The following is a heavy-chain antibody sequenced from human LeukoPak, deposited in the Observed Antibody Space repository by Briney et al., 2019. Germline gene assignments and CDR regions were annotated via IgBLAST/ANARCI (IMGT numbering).Heavy chain of an antibody. CDR1: GFTFSSYA. V-gene: IGHV3-23*01. CDR2: VSDSGGTT. D-gene: IGHD1-26*01. Sequence: PGGSLRLSCAASGFTFSSYAMSWVRQAPGKGLEWVSLVSDSGGTTDYADSVKGRFTISRDNSENTLYLQMNSLRAEDTAVYYCAKSKGTYYGGFDYWGQGTLVTVSS. CDR3: AKSKGTYYGGFDY. J-gene: IGHJ4*02.